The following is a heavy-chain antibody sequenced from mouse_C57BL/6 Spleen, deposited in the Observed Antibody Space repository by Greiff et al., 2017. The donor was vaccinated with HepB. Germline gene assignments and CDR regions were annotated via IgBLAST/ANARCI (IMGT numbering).Heavy chain of an antibody. CDR3: ARSGNPHLTRAMDY. V-gene: IGHV1-26*01. D-gene: IGHD1-1*01. CDR1: GYTFTDYY. Sequence: EVQLQQSGPELVKPGASVKISCKASGYTFTDYYMNWVKQSHGKSLEWIGDINPNNGGTSYNQKFKGKATLTVDKSSSTAYMELRSLTSEDSAVYYCARSGNPHLTRAMDYWGQGTSVTVSS. CDR2: INPNNGGT. J-gene: IGHJ4*01.